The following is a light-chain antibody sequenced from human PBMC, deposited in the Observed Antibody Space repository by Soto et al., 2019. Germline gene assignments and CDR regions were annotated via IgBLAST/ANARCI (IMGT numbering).Light chain of an antibody. CDR3: QYRTT. Sequence: EVVLTQSPATLSLSPGERATLSCRASQSLGSYLAWYHHKPGQAPRLLIDDASSRAPGIPARFGGSGSGTDFTLTISSLEPEDFAVYYCQYRTTFGQGTRLDIK. J-gene: IGKJ5*01. V-gene: IGKV3-11*01. CDR2: DAS. CDR1: QSLGSY.